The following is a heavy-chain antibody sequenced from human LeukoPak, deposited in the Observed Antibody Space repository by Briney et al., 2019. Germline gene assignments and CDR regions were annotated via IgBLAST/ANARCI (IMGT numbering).Heavy chain of an antibody. Sequence: PGRSLRLSCAASGFTFSSYGMHWVRQAPGKGLEWVAAISYDGSNKYYADSVKGRFTISRDNSKNTLYLQMNSLRAEDTAVYYCAKEPGETSLFVVDYWGQGTLVTVSS. J-gene: IGHJ4*02. D-gene: IGHD3-10*01. CDR2: ISYDGSNK. V-gene: IGHV3-30*18. CDR1: GFTFSSYG. CDR3: AKEPGETSLFVVDY.